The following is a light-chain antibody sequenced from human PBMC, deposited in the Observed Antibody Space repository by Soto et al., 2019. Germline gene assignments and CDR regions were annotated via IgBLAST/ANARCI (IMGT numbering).Light chain of an antibody. CDR2: NGN. CDR3: AAWDDSLNGVV. J-gene: IGLJ2*01. V-gene: IGLV1-44*01. CDR1: NSNTGSNT. Sequence: QSVLTQPPSASGTPGQRVTISCSGSNSNTGSNTVNWYQQLPGTAPKLLIYNGNQRPSGVPDRFSGSRSGTSASLAISGLQSEDEADYYCAAWDDSLNGVVFGGGTQLTVL.